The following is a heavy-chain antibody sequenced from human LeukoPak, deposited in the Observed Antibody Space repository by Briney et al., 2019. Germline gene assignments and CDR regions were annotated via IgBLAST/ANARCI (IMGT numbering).Heavy chain of an antibody. V-gene: IGHV3-30*04. J-gene: IGHJ4*02. CDR3: ARDTQMTTVAKPGY. D-gene: IGHD4-23*01. CDR1: GFTFSSYA. Sequence: PGGSLRLSCAASGFTFSSYAMHWVRQAPGKGLEWVAVISYDGSNKYYADSVKGRFTISRDNSKNTLYLQMNSLGAEDTAVYYCARDTQMTTVAKPGYWGQGTLVTVSS. CDR2: ISYDGSNK.